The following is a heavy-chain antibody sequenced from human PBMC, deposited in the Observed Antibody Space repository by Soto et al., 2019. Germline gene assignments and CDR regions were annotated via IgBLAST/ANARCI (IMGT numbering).Heavy chain of an antibody. CDR3: ARVGSKSFYYATDV. D-gene: IGHD4-4*01. CDR2: ICTGGTT. Sequence: QLQESGPGLVKPSETLSLTCTVSGASISSFCWTWIRQPPGQGLEWIGYICTGGTTKDNPSLKSRVTMSVDTSKTQFSLKLTSVTAADTAVYYCARVGSKSFYYATDVWGQGTTVTVSS. J-gene: IGHJ6*02. CDR1: GASISSFC. V-gene: IGHV4-4*09.